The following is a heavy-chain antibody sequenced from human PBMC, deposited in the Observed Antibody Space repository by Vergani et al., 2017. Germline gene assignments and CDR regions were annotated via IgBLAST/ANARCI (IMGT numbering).Heavy chain of an antibody. V-gene: IGHV3-33*01. Sequence: QGQLVESGGGIVQPGRSLTLSCVASRSTFKTYGMHWVRQAPGKGLEWVGLIYYDGSNAYYADSVKGRFTISRDNSKNTLYLQMSSLRAEDTAVYYCARGPNYYYYYMDVWGKGTTVTVSS. CDR3: ARGPNYYYYYMDV. CDR1: RSTFKTYG. J-gene: IGHJ6*03. CDR2: IYYDGSNA.